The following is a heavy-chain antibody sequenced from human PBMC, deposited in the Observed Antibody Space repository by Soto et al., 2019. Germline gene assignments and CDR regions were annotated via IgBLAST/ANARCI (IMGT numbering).Heavy chain of an antibody. CDR1: GGTFSSYA. CDR2: IIPILGTA. J-gene: IGHJ6*02. V-gene: IGHV1-69*13. Sequence: ASVKVSCKASGGTFSSYAISWVRQAPGQGLEWMGGIIPILGTANYAQKFQGRVTITADESTSTAYMELSSLRSEDTAVYYCARVTVEMATINYYYYGMDVWGQGTTVTVSS. D-gene: IGHD5-12*01. CDR3: ARVTVEMATINYYYYGMDV.